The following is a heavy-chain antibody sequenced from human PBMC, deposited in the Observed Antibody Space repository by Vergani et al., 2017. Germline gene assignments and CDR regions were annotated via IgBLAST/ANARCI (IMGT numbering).Heavy chain of an antibody. J-gene: IGHJ4*02. Sequence: QVQLVQSGAEVKKPGSSVKVSCKASGGTFSSYAISWVRQAPGQGLEWMGGIIPIFGTANYAQKFQGRVTITADESTSTAYMELSSLRSEDTAVYYCAGEDSDTAMVFSGRLSGWGQGTLVTVSS. CDR3: AGEDSDTAMVFSGRLSG. V-gene: IGHV1-69*13. CDR1: GGTFSSYA. CDR2: IIPIFGTA. D-gene: IGHD5-18*01.